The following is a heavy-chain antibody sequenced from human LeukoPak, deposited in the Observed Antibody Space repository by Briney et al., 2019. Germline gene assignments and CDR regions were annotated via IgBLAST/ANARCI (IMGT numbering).Heavy chain of an antibody. J-gene: IGHJ6*02. CDR2: IIPIFGTA. D-gene: IGHD2-2*01. CDR3: ARFCNSTSCVYYGMDV. V-gene: IGHV1-69*13. Sequence: SVKVSCKASGGTFSSYAISWVRQAPGQGLEWMGGIIPIFGTANYAQKFQGRVTITADESTSTAYMELSSLRSEDTAVYYCARFCNSTSCVYYGMDVWGQGTTVTVSS. CDR1: GGTFSSYA.